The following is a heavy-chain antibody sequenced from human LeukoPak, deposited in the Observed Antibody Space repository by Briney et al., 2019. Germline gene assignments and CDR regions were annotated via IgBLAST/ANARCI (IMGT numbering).Heavy chain of an antibody. CDR3: ARLSDSADY. CDR1: GYSITTYW. J-gene: IGHJ4*02. Sequence: GESLKISCNASGYSITTYWIGWVRQMPGKGLEWMGIIFPGDSETRYSPSFQCQVTISADKSSSTAYLQWSSLTASDTAMYYCARLSDSADYWGQGTLVTVSS. V-gene: IGHV5-51*01. D-gene: IGHD3-16*02. CDR2: IFPGDSET.